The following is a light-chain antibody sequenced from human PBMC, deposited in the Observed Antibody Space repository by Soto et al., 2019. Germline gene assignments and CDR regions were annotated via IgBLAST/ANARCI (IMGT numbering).Light chain of an antibody. Sequence: EIVMTQSPATLSVSPGERAARSCRASQSVSSNLAWYQQKPGQPPRLLIYGASNRATGIPDRFSGSGSGTGFTLTISRLEPEDFAVYYCQQYGSSPWTFGQGTKVDIK. CDR1: QSVSSN. V-gene: IGKV3-20*01. CDR3: QQYGSSPWT. CDR2: GAS. J-gene: IGKJ1*01.